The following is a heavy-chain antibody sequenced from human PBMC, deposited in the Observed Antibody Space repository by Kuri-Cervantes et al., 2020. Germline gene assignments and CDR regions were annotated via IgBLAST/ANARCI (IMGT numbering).Heavy chain of an antibody. Sequence: GSLRLSCAVSGYSISSGYYWGWIRQPPGKGLEWTGNIYHSGSTYYNSSLKSRVTISEDTAKNQFSLKLSSVTAADTAVYYCARSGGVSGPFDYWGQGTLVTVSS. D-gene: IGHD6-19*01. CDR1: GYSISSGYY. CDR3: ARSGGVSGPFDY. CDR2: IYHSGST. J-gene: IGHJ4*02. V-gene: IGHV4-38-2*01.